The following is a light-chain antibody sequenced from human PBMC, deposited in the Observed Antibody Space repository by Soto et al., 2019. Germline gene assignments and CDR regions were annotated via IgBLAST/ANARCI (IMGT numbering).Light chain of an antibody. Sequence: DVVMTQTPLSLSVTPGQPASISFNFIRSLLHITGETFLFWYLQKPGQSPQLLIYEVSTRVSGVPDRFSGSGSGTDFTLEISRVETDDVGIYYCMQSTHLPPTFGQGTRMEI. CDR3: MQSTHLPPT. CDR1: RSLLHITGETF. V-gene: IGKV2-29*03. CDR2: EVS. J-gene: IGKJ5*01.